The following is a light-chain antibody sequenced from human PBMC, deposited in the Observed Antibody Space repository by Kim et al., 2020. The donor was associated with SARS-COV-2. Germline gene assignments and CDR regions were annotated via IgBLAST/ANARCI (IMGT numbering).Light chain of an antibody. CDR3: AAWDDSLNVNWV. CDR2: SNN. Sequence: RVTISFSGSSSNIGSNTVNWYQQLPGTAPKLLIYSNNQRPSGVPDRFSGSKSGTSASLAISGLQSEDEADYYCAAWDDSLNVNWVFGGGTQLTVL. J-gene: IGLJ3*02. V-gene: IGLV1-44*01. CDR1: SSNIGSNT.